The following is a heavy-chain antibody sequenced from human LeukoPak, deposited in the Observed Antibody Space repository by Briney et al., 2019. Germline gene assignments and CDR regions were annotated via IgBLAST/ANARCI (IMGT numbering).Heavy chain of an antibody. J-gene: IGHJ4*02. Sequence: PSETLSLTCTVSGGSISSGSYYWSWIRQPAGKGLEWIGRIYTSGSTNYNPSLKSRVTISVDTSKNQFSLKLSSVTAADTAVYYCARGFGELGFDYWGQGTLVTVSS. CDR1: GGSISSGSYY. CDR3: ARGFGELGFDY. D-gene: IGHD3-10*01. CDR2: IYTSGST. V-gene: IGHV4-61*02.